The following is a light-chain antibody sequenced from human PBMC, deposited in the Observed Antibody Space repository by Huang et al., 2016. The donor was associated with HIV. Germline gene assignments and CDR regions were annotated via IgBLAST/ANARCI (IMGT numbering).Light chain of an antibody. CDR2: DGS. CDR3: QRRRSWPLT. Sequence: EVVLTQSPPTLSLFPGETATLSCRASQTIGTDVAWYQQRPGQGPRLLIDDGSNRAAGVPARISGAGSGTTVTLSISGLESEEFGVYYCQRRRSWPLTFGGGTKVEV. J-gene: IGKJ4*01. CDR1: QTIGTD. V-gene: IGKV3-11*01.